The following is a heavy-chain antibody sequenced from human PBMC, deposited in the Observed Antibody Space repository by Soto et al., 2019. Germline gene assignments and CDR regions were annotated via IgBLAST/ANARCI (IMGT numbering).Heavy chain of an antibody. J-gene: IGHJ4*02. D-gene: IGHD1-1*01. CDR3: AEITPLQLDY. Sequence: PSETLSLTCTVSGGSISSGGYYWSWIRQHPGKGLEWIGYIYYSGSTYYNPSLKSRVTISVDTSKNQFSLKLSSVTAADTAVYYCAEITPLQLDYWGQGTLVTVSS. CDR1: GGSISSGGYY. CDR2: IYYSGST. V-gene: IGHV4-31*03.